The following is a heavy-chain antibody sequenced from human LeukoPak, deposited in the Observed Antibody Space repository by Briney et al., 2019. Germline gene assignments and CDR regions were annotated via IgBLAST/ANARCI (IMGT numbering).Heavy chain of an antibody. V-gene: IGHV5-51*01. CDR1: GYSFTSYW. CDR2: IYPGDSDA. D-gene: IGHD3-10*01. CDR3: ARLKTRGTIAVGELDY. Sequence: GESLKISCKGSGYSFTSYWIGWVRQMPGKGLEWMGAIYPGDSDARYSPSFQGQVTISADKSISTAYLQWSSLKASDTAMYYCARLKTRGTIAVGELDYWGQGTLVTVSS. J-gene: IGHJ4*02.